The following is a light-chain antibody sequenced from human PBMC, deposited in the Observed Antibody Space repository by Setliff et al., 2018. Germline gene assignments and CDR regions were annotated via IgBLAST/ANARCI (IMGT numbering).Light chain of an antibody. CDR1: QSISSY. CDR2: AAS. V-gene: IGKV1-39*01. CDR3: QQGNSVPLT. J-gene: IGKJ4*01. Sequence: DIQMTQSPSSLSASIGDRVTITCRASQSISSYLIWYQQKPGKAPRLLIYAASILQSGVPSRFSGSGSGTDFTLTISSLQPEDSATYYCQQGNSVPLTVGGG.